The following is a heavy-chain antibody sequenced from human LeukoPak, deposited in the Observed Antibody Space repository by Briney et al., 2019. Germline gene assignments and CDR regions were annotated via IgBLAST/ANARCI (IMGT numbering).Heavy chain of an antibody. V-gene: IGHV4-4*07. CDR2: IYTSGST. Sequence: SGTLSLTCTVSDGSINGYYWSWMRQPAGKGLEWIGRIYTSGSTNYNPSLKSRVTMSVDTSKNQFSLKLSSVTAADTAVYYCARDPDEYCSSTSCPWGQGTLVTVSS. D-gene: IGHD2-2*01. CDR3: ARDPDEYCSSTSCP. J-gene: IGHJ5*02. CDR1: DGSINGYY.